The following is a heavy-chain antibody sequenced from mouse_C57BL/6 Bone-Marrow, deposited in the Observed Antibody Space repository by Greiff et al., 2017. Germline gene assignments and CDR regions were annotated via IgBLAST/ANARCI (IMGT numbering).Heavy chain of an antibody. CDR2: LDPSDSYT. V-gene: IGHV1-59*01. D-gene: IGHD1-1*01. Sequence: QVQLQQPGAELVRPGTSVKLSCKASGYNFTSYWLPWVKQRPGQGLEWIGVLDPSDSYTNYNQKLKGKATLTVDTSYITAYMQLSSLTSEDSAVYYCSRPQLRDYVRLYYFDYWGQGTTLTVSS. CDR1: GYNFTSYW. CDR3: SRPQLRDYVRLYYFDY. J-gene: IGHJ2*01.